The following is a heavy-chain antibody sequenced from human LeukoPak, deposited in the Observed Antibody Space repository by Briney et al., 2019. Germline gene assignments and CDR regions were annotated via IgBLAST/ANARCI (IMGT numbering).Heavy chain of an antibody. CDR2: IYSDVSSA. CDR1: GSTFSNYS. J-gene: IGHJ4*02. CDR3: ASAPNGSPIPQDY. Sequence: GGSLRLSCAASGSTFSNYSMHWVRQAPGKGLVWVSRIYSDVSSASYADSVKGRFTISRDNAKNTLYLQMNSLRADDTAMYYCASAPNGSPIPQDYWGQGTLVTVSS. D-gene: IGHD2-2*02. V-gene: IGHV3-74*01.